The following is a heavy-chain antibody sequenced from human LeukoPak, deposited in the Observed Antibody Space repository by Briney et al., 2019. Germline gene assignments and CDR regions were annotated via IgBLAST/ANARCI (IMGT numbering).Heavy chain of an antibody. CDR2: ISGSGGNT. J-gene: IGHJ4*02. CDR1: GFTLSSYG. D-gene: IGHD3-10*01. Sequence: GGSLRLSCAASGFTLSSYGMSWVRQAPGKGLEWVSSISGSGGNTNYADSVKGRFTISRDNSKNTLYLQMNSLRAEDTGVYYCAKDSYGSGRGWYFDYWGQGTLVTVSS. CDR3: AKDSYGSGRGWYFDY. V-gene: IGHV3-23*01.